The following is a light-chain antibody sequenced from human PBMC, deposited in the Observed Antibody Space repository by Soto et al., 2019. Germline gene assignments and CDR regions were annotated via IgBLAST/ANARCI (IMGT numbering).Light chain of an antibody. CDR2: AAS. CDR3: QQSYSSPYT. V-gene: IGKV1-39*01. CDR1: QSISSY. Sequence: DIQMTQSPSSLSASVGDRVTITCRASQSISSYLNWYQQKPGKAPKLLIYAASSLQSGVPSRFSGSGSGTDFTLTISSRQPEDFGSYYCQQSYSSPYTLGQGTKLEIK. J-gene: IGKJ2*01.